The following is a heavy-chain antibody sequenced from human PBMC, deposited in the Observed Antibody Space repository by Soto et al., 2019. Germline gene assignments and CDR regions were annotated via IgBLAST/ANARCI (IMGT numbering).Heavy chain of an antibody. CDR2: ICGSGGNT. J-gene: IGHJ4*02. D-gene: IGHD2-15*01. CDR3: AKDGRYCSSSSCKKVDY. CDR1: GFTFSSYA. Sequence: GGALRLSCAASGFTFSSYAMSWVRPAPGKGLEWVSVICGSGGNTYYAGPVQGRFTISRDNSKNTLYLQMNSLRAEDTAVYYCAKDGRYCSSSSCKKVDYWGQGILVTVSS. V-gene: IGHV3-23*01.